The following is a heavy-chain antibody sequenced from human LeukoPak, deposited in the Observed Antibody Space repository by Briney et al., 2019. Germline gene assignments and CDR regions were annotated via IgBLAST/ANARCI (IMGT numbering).Heavy chain of an antibody. CDR1: GFTVSSKY. Sequence: QPGGSLRLSCAASGFTVSSKYMTWVRRGPGKGLEWVSTIYSGGTTYYADSVKGRFTISRDNSKNTLYLQMNSLRAEDTAVYYCAKDGAIDFWSDRGAFDIWGQGTMVTVSS. CDR3: AKDGAIDFWSDRGAFDI. CDR2: IYSGGTT. J-gene: IGHJ3*02. V-gene: IGHV3-53*05. D-gene: IGHD3-3*01.